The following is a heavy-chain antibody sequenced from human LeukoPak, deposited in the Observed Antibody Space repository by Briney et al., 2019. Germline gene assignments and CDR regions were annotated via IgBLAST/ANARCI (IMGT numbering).Heavy chain of an antibody. CDR3: ARGWYGGNYWYFDL. D-gene: IGHD4-23*01. V-gene: IGHV4-59*02. J-gene: IGHJ2*01. Sequence: SETLSLTCTVSGGSVNSYYWSWIRQPPGNGLEWIGCVYYSGNTNYNPSLKSRVTISVDTSKNQFSLNLTSVTAADTAVYYCARGWYGGNYWYFDLWGRGTLVTVSS. CDR1: GGSVNSYY. CDR2: VYYSGNT.